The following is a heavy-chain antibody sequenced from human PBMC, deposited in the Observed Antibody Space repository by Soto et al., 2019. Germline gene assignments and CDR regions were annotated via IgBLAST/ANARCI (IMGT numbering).Heavy chain of an antibody. CDR3: ARHGHYGSGSRFAPFGY. D-gene: IGHD3-10*01. CDR2: IYYNGST. V-gene: IGHV4-39*01. J-gene: IGHJ4*02. CDR1: GGSISSSSYY. Sequence: QLQLQESGPGLVKPSETLSLTCTVSGGSISSSSYYWGWIRQPPGKGLEWIGSIYYNGSTYYNPSLKSRVAISLDTSKTDFSLKVIFVTAADTPVYYRARHGHYGSGSRFAPFGYWGEGTLVTVFS.